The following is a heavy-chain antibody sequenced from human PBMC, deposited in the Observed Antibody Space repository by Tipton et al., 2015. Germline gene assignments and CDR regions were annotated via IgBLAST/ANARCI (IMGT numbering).Heavy chain of an antibody. CDR3: ARARGRHGGLFDS. V-gene: IGHV1-8*01. J-gene: IGHJ4*02. CDR2: MNPKSGNT. CDR1: GYTLTSYD. D-gene: IGHD4-23*01. Sequence: QLVQSGPEVKEPGASVKVSCKASGYTLTSYDINWVRQATGQGLEWMGWMNPKSGNTGYAQKFQGRVTMTTDTSTTTAYMELRSLRFDDTAVYYCARARGRHGGLFDSWGQGILVTVSS.